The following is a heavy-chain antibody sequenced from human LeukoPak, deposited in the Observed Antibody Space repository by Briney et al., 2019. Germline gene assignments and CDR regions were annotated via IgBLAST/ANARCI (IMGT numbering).Heavy chain of an antibody. J-gene: IGHJ5*02. CDR3: AREGYWDQLLLVGHSNWFDP. D-gene: IGHD2-2*01. Sequence: ASVKVSCKASGYTFTSYAMNWVRQAPGQGLEWMGWINTNTGNPTYAQGFTGRFVFSLDTSVSTAYLQISSLKAEDTAVYYCAREGYWDQLLLVGHSNWFDPWGQGTRVTVSS. CDR1: GYTFTSYA. CDR2: INTNTGNP. V-gene: IGHV7-4-1*02.